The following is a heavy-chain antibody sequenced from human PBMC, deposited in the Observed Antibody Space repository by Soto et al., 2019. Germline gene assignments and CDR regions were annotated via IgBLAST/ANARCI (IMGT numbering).Heavy chain of an antibody. CDR3: ARDGYGDYLFDF. J-gene: IGHJ4*02. V-gene: IGHV3-48*01. Sequence: EVQLVESGGGLVQPGGPLSLSCAASGFTFSSYSINWVRQAPGKGLEWISYISSSSRTIYYADSVKGRFPISRDNAKNSMYLQMNSLRAEDTAVYYCARDGYGDYLFDFWGQGTLVTVSS. CDR1: GFTFSSYS. CDR2: ISSSSRTI. D-gene: IGHD4-17*01.